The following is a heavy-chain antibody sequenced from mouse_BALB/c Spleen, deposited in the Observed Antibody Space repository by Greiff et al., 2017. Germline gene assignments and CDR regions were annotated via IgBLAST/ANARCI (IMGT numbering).Heavy chain of an antibody. Sequence: EVQGVESGGGLVQPGGSLRLSCATSGFTFTDYYMSWVRQPPGKALEWLGFIRNKANGYTTEYSASVKGRFTISRDNSQSILYLQMNTLRAEDSATYYCASDITTARYWYFDVWGAGTTVTVSS. V-gene: IGHV7-3*02. CDR2: IRNKANGYTT. CDR3: ASDITTARYWYFDV. J-gene: IGHJ1*01. D-gene: IGHD1-2*01. CDR1: GFTFTDYY.